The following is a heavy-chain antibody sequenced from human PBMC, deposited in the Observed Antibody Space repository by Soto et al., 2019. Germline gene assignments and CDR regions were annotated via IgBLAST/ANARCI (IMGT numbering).Heavy chain of an antibody. Sequence: QVQLVESGGGVVQPGRSLRLSCAASGFTFSSYGMHWVRQAPGKGLEWVAVIWYDGSKKYYGDSVKGRFTISRDNSKNTLYVQMNSLRAEDTAVYYCARDQPYDSSGYYYRYGMDVWGQGTTVTVSS. V-gene: IGHV3-33*01. D-gene: IGHD3-22*01. CDR2: IWYDGSKK. CDR1: GFTFSSYG. CDR3: ARDQPYDSSGYYYRYGMDV. J-gene: IGHJ6*02.